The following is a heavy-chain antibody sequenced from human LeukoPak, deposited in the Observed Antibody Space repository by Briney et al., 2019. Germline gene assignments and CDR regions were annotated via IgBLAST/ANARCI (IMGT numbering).Heavy chain of an antibody. D-gene: IGHD2-15*01. V-gene: IGHV1-46*01. J-gene: IGHJ6*02. CDR3: ARDQRIVVVVANYYYYYGMDV. CDR1: GYTFTSYY. Sequence: ASVKVPCKASGYTFTSYYMHWVRQAPGQGLEWMGIINPSGGSTSYAQKFQGRVTMTRDTSTSTVYMELSSLRSEDTAVYYCARDQRIVVVVANYYYYYGMDVWGQGTTVTVSS. CDR2: INPSGGST.